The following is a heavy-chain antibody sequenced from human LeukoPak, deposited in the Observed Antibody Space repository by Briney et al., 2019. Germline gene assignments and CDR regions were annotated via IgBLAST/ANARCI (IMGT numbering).Heavy chain of an antibody. J-gene: IGHJ4*02. D-gene: IGHD5-24*01. CDR3: ARQPGGEMANALDY. CDR2: INHSGNT. Sequence: SETLSLTCALFGGSFSSYYCSWIRQPPGKGLEWIGGINHSGNTNYNPSLKSRVTISVDTSKNQFSLKLSSVTAADTAVYFCARQPGGEMANALDYWGQGTLVTVSS. V-gene: IGHV4-34*01. CDR1: GGSFSSYY.